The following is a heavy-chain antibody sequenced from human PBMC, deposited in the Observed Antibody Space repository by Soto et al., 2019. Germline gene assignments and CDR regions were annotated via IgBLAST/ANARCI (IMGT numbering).Heavy chain of an antibody. D-gene: IGHD3-10*01. CDR2: IDPSDSYT. V-gene: IGHV5-10-1*01. J-gene: IGHJ6*02. CDR3: ATQRYGSGSYYTSQGGMDV. Sequence: PGESLKISCKGSGYSFTSYWISWVRQMPGKGLEWMGRIDPSDSYTNYSPSFQGHVTISADKSISTAYLQWSSLKASDTAMYYCATQRYGSGSYYTSQGGMDVWGQGTTVTVSS. CDR1: GYSFTSYW.